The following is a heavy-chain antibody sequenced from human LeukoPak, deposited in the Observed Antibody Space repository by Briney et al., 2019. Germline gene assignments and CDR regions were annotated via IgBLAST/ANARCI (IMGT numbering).Heavy chain of an antibody. J-gene: IGHJ4*02. CDR3: ARGRYYGGNFMAPRYYFDY. CDR2: MFYTGNS. Sequence: PSETLSLTCTVSGASIISPSHYWVWIRQPPGKGLEWIGSMFYTGNSYYNPSLKSRVTISVDTSKNQFSLKLSSVTAADTAVYYCARGRYYGGNFMAPRYYFDYWGQGALVTVSS. D-gene: IGHD4-23*01. CDR1: GASIISPSHY. V-gene: IGHV4-39*07.